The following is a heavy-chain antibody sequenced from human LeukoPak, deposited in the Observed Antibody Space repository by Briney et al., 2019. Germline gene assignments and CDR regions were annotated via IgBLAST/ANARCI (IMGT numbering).Heavy chain of an antibody. J-gene: IGHJ3*02. CDR3: ARLNYGGNPGAFDI. CDR1: GFTFSSYA. CDR2: ISSSSTYI. D-gene: IGHD4-23*01. V-gene: IGHV3-21*01. Sequence: GGSLRLSCVVSGFTFSSYAMNWVRQTSGKGLEWVPFISSSSTYIYYADSVKGRFTISRDNAKNSLYLQMNSLRAEDTALYYCARLNYGGNPGAFDIWGQGTMVTVSS.